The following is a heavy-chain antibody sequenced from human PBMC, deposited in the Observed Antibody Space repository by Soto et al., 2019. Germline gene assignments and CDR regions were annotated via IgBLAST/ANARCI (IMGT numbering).Heavy chain of an antibody. CDR3: ARHTPAISISDN. D-gene: IGHD2-15*01. CDR1: HGSISSSSYY. Sequence: SQTLSDTCTVSHGSISSSSYYWGFINQPPGKGLEWIGSIYYSGSTYYNPSLKSRVTISVDTSKNQFSLKLSSVTAADTAVYYCARHTPAISISDNWGQGTLVTVSS. J-gene: IGHJ4*02. V-gene: IGHV4-39*01. CDR2: IYYSGST.